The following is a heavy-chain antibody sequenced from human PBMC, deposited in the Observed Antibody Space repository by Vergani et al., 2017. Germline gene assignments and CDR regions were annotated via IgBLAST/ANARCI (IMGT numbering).Heavy chain of an antibody. CDR2: IYYSGLT. CDR1: ADSISRGRYY. Sequence: QLQLQQSGPGLVKPSETLFLTFTVSADSISRGRYYWGWIRQPPGKSLEGIGGIYYSGLTYYNPSLKSRVAISFDTSKNQFSLKVTSVTAADTAVYFCARQRPGSGWSPGDFDDWGQGMLVTVSS. V-gene: IGHV4-39*01. D-gene: IGHD6-19*01. CDR3: ARQRPGSGWSPGDFDD. J-gene: IGHJ4*02.